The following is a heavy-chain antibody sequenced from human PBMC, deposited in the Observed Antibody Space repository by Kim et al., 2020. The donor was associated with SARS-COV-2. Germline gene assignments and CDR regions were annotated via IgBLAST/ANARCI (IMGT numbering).Heavy chain of an antibody. V-gene: IGHV3-13*01. CDR3: ARAPAALIGNYYGMDV. J-gene: IGHJ6*02. Sequence: SVKGRFTLSRENAKNSLYLQMNSLRAGDTAVYYWARAPAALIGNYYGMDVWGQGTTVTVSS.